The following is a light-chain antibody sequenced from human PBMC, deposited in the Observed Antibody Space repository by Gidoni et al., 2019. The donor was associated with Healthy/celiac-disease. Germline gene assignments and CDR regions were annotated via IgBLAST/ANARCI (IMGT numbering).Light chain of an antibody. CDR1: QSISSY. J-gene: IGKJ4*01. V-gene: IGKV1-39*01. CDR3: QQSYSTPPLT. CDR2: AAS. Sequence: DIQMTQSPSSLSASVGDRVTITCRASQSISSYLNWYQQKPGKAPKLLIYAASSLQSGVPSRFSGSGSGTDFTLTISSLLPEDFATYYCQQSYSTPPLTFGGXTKVEIK.